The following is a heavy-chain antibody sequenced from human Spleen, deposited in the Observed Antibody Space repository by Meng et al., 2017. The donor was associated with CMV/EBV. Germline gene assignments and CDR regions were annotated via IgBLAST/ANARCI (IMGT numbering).Heavy chain of an antibody. CDR1: GYTFIDYY. D-gene: IGHD2-2*02. V-gene: IGHV1-2*02. Sequence: ASVKVSCKTSGYTFIDYYIHWVRQAPGQGLEWMGWINPNSGGSNFAEKFQGRVTMTRDTSISTAYMELSRLTSDDSAVYYCARDHCTSSTCYKDYWGQGTVVTVSS. J-gene: IGHJ4*02. CDR2: INPNSGGS. CDR3: ARDHCTSSTCYKDY.